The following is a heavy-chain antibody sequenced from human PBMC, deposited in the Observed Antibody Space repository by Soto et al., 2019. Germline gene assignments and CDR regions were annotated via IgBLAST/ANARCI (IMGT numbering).Heavy chain of an antibody. J-gene: IGHJ6*03. D-gene: IGHD2-15*01. CDR2: ISDSGNT. V-gene: IGHV3-23*01. CDR3: AKGGEGYCSGTSCLYHMDA. Sequence: EVQLLESGGGLVQPGGSRRLSCAASGFTFSSYAMSWVRQAPGKGLEWVSTISDSGNTYYADSVKGRFTISRDISKNTLYVQMSSLRAEDTAVYYCAKGGEGYCSGTSCLYHMDAWGKGTTVTVSS. CDR1: GFTFSSYA.